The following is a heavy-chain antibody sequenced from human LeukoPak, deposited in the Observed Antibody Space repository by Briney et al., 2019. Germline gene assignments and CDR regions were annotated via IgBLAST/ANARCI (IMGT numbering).Heavy chain of an antibody. Sequence: SETLSLTCTVSGDSVSSYYWNWIRQPPRKGLEWIGFMYYSGSSNYNPSLKSRVTISVATYKNQFSLPLSSVTAADAPVDYCGGDPRAFGVGGGYFDYWGQGILVTVSS. J-gene: IGHJ4*02. D-gene: IGHD3-3*01. CDR1: GDSVSSYY. CDR3: GGDPRAFGVGGGYFDY. V-gene: IGHV4-59*02. CDR2: MYYSGSS.